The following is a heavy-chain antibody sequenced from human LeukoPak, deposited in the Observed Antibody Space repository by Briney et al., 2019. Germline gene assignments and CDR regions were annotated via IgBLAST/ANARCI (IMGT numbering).Heavy chain of an antibody. CDR3: SRGGSYYFKYYFDY. D-gene: IGHD1-26*01. CDR1: GYTFTGYY. V-gene: IGHV1-2*02. J-gene: IGHJ4*02. Sequence: GASVKVSCKASGYTFTGYYMHWVRQAPGQGLEWMGWINPNSGGTNYAQKFQGRVTMTRDTSISTAYVELSRLRSDDTAVYYCSRGGSYYFKYYFDYWGQGTLVTVSS. CDR2: INPNSGGT.